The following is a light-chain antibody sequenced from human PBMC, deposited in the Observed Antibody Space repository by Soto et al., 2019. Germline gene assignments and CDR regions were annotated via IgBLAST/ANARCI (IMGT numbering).Light chain of an antibody. CDR1: QSVRSSY. J-gene: IGKJ3*01. CDR2: GAS. Sequence: EIVLTQSPGTLSLSPGERATLSCRASQSVRSSYLAWYQQKPGQAPRLLIYGASIRATGIPDRFGGSGSGTDFTLTSSRLEPEDFAVYYCHQYGDSPLFGPGTKVDIK. V-gene: IGKV3-20*01. CDR3: HQYGDSPL.